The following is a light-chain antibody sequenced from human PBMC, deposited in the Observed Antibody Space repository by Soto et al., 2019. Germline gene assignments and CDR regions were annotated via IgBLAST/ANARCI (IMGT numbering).Light chain of an antibody. J-gene: IGLJ2*01. CDR1: SGHSSYA. CDR3: QTWDTGARVV. Sequence: QPVLTQSPSASASLGASVKLTCTLSSGHSSYAIAWHQQQPEKGPRYLMKLISDGSHSKGDGIPDRFSGSSSGAERYLTISSLQSEDEADYYCQTWDTGARVVFGGGTQLTVL. V-gene: IGLV4-69*01. CDR2: LISDGSH.